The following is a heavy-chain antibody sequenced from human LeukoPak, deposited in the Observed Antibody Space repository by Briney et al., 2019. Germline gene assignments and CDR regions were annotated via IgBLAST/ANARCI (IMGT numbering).Heavy chain of an antibody. CDR2: IFYSGSA. V-gene: IGHV4-31*03. CDR3: ARPILTPSGYVWHFYL. J-gene: IGHJ2*01. Sequence: SESLSLTCTVYGGSVSSGGYDWSWLRQHPGEGLEWIGYIFYSGSAYYNSCPKSRVPLLIDTSKSQFSLQLSSVTAADTALYYCARPILTPSGYVWHFYLWGRGTLVTVS. D-gene: IGHD3-3*01. CDR1: GGSVSSGGYD.